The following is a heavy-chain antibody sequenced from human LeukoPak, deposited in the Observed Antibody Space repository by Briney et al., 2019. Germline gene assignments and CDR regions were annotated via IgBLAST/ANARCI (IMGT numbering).Heavy chain of an antibody. V-gene: IGHV1-24*01. Sequence: ASVKVSCKVSGHTLTELSMHWVRQAPGKGLEWMGGFDPEDGETIYAQKFQGRVTMTEDTSTDTAYMELSSLRSEDTAVYYCATDLIAVAGSGWFDPWGQGTLVTVSS. D-gene: IGHD6-19*01. CDR2: FDPEDGET. CDR1: GHTLTELS. J-gene: IGHJ5*02. CDR3: ATDLIAVAGSGWFDP.